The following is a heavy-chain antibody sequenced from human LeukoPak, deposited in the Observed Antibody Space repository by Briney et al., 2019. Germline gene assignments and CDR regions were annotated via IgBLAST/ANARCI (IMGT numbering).Heavy chain of an antibody. CDR2: IYYSGST. CDR1: GGSISSYY. CDR3: ARESRSSWSFDY. V-gene: IGHV4-59*12. Sequence: SETLSLTCTVSGGSISSYYWSWIRQPPGKGLEWIGYIYYSGSTNYNPSLKSRVIMSVDTSKNQFSLKLTSVSAADTALYYCARESRSSWSFDYWGQGTLVTVSS. D-gene: IGHD6-13*01. J-gene: IGHJ4*02.